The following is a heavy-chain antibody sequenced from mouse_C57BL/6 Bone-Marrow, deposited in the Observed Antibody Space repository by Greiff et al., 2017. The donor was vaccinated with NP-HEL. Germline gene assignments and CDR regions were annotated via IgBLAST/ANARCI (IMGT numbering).Heavy chain of an antibody. V-gene: IGHV1-81*01. Sequence: QVHVKQSGAELARPGASVKLSCKASGYTFTSYGISWVKQRTGQGLEWIGEIYPRSGNTYYNEKFKGKATLTADKSSSTAYMELRSLTSEDSAVYFCARRGTGTPYYFDYWGQGTTLTVSS. CDR1: GYTFTSYG. CDR2: IYPRSGNT. CDR3: ARRGTGTPYYFDY. D-gene: IGHD4-1*01. J-gene: IGHJ2*01.